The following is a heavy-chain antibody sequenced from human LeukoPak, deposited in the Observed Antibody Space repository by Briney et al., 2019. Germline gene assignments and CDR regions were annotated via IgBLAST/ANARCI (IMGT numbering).Heavy chain of an antibody. CDR2: ISYDGSNK. CDR1: GFTFSSYA. D-gene: IGHD4-17*01. J-gene: IGHJ4*02. CDR3: ARADYGDYGGVSY. V-gene: IGHV3-30-3*01. Sequence: GGSLRLSCAASGFTFSSYAMHWVRQAPGKGLEWVAVISYDGSNKYYADSVKGRFTISRDNSKNTLYLQMNSLRAEDTAVYYCARADYGDYGGVSYWGQGTLVTVSS.